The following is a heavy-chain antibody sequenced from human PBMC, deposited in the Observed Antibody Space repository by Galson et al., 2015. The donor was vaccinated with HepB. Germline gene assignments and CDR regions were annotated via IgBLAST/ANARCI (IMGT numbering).Heavy chain of an antibody. V-gene: IGHV5-10-1*01. CDR1: GYSFTSYW. CDR3: ARHVTYSSDAFDI. J-gene: IGHJ3*02. D-gene: IGHD6-13*01. CDR2: IDPSDSYT. Sequence: SGAEVKKPGESLRISCKGSGYSFTSYWISWVRQMPGKGLEWMGRIDPSDSYTNYSPSFQGHVTISADKSISTAYLQWGSLKASDTAMYYCARHVTYSSDAFDIWGQGTMVTVSS.